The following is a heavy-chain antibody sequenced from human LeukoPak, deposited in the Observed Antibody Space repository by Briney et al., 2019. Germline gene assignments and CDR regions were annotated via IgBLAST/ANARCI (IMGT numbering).Heavy chain of an antibody. D-gene: IGHD1-1*01. Sequence: SETLPLTCTVSGGSVSSTSYYWSWIRQPPGKGLEWIGYIYYSGRTNYNPSLESRVTILVDMSKSQFSLKLSSVTAADTAVYYCARDGTAARAFDIWGQGTLVTVSS. V-gene: IGHV4-61*01. J-gene: IGHJ3*02. CDR3: ARDGTAARAFDI. CDR2: IYYSGRT. CDR1: GGSVSSTSYY.